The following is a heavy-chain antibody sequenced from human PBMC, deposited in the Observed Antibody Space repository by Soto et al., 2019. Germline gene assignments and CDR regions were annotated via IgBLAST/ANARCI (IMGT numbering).Heavy chain of an antibody. J-gene: IGHJ4*02. CDR3: ASLRGYDRDWAFDY. D-gene: IGHD5-12*01. Sequence: PSETLSLTCTVSGGSISSYYWSWIRQPPGKGLEWIGYIYYSGSTNYNPSLKSRVTISVDTSKNQFSLKLSSVTAADTAVYYCASLRGYDRDWAFDYWGQGTLVTVSS. V-gene: IGHV4-59*08. CDR1: GGSISSYY. CDR2: IYYSGST.